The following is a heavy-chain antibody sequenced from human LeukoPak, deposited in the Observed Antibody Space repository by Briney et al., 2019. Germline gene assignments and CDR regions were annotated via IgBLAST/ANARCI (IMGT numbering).Heavy chain of an antibody. V-gene: IGHV3-7*01. CDR1: GFTFNDYW. D-gene: IGHD3-16*01. CDR2: INEDGSAK. J-gene: IGHJ4*02. CDR3: ARGENTYIDY. Sequence: PGGSLRLSCTASGFTFNDYWMTWVRQTPGKGLEWLANINEDGSAKNYVDSVKGRFTISRDNAVNSLYLQMNSLRAEDTAMYYCARGENTYIDYWGQGTLVTVSS.